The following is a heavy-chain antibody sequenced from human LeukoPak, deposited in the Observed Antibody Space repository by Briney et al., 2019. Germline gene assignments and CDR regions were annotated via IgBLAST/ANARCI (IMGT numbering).Heavy chain of an antibody. J-gene: IGHJ4*02. CDR1: GFTFSTYA. V-gene: IGHV3-23*01. CDR2: VSGSGAST. CDR3: AKDDGRSSSWDFDY. Sequence: GGSLRLSCAAPGFTFSTYAMCWVRQAPGKGLEWVSTVSGSGASTYYADSVKGRFTISRDNSKNTLYLQMNSLRAEDTAVYYCAKDDGRSSSWDFDYWGQGTLVTVSS. D-gene: IGHD6-13*01.